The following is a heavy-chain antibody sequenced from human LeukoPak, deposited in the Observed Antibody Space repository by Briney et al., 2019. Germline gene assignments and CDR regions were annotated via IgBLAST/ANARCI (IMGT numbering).Heavy chain of an antibody. J-gene: IGHJ4*02. CDR1: GYSFGSFG. Sequence: GASVKVSCKGSGYSFGSFGINWMRQAPGQGLEWMGWISAYNGDTNYAQKFQGRVTMTTDTSTSTAYMDLMSLRSDDTAVYYCARGGYYGSGSFPDYWGQGTLVTVSS. V-gene: IGHV1-18*01. D-gene: IGHD3-10*01. CDR3: ARGGYYGSGSFPDY. CDR2: ISAYNGDT.